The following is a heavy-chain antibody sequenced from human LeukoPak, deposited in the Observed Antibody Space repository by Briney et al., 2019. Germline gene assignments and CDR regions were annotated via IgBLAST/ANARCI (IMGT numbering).Heavy chain of an antibody. D-gene: IGHD2-15*01. CDR2: MNPNSGNT. CDR1: GYTLTSYD. Sequence: ASVKVSCKASGYTLTSYDINWVRQATGQGLDWIGWMNPNSGNTGYAQKFQGRVTISRSTSISTAYMELSSLRSEDTAVYYCARGRRGYCSGDSCLEYFQHWGQGPRFTVSS. CDR3: ARGRRGYCSGDSCLEYFQH. V-gene: IGHV1-8*03. J-gene: IGHJ1*01.